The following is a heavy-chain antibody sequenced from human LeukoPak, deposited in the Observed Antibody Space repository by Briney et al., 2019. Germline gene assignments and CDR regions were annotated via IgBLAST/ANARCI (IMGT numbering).Heavy chain of an antibody. CDR1: GFTFSSYW. CDR2: IKSDGSST. J-gene: IGHJ4*02. D-gene: IGHD3-10*01. V-gene: IGHV3-74*01. CDR3: ARAVSSSGSHYDY. Sequence: PGGSLRLSCAASGFTFSSYWMHWVRQAPGKGLVWLSRIKSDGSSTSHADSVKGRFTIARDNAKNTLYLQMNSLRDEDTAVYYCARAVSSSGSHYDYWGQGTLVTVSP.